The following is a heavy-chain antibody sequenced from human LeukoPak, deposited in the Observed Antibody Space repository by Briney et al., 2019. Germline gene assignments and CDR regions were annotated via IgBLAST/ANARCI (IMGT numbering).Heavy chain of an antibody. J-gene: IGHJ4*02. Sequence: HPGGSLSLSCAASGFSFSSYAMHWVRQAPGKGLEWVAVISYDGSNKYYADSVKTRFTISRDNSKNTLYLQMNSLRAEDTAVYYCARGLAYYYDSSAYFLDYWGQGTLVTVSS. CDR2: ISYDGSNK. D-gene: IGHD3-22*01. V-gene: IGHV3-30*04. CDR3: ARGLAYYYDSSAYFLDY. CDR1: GFSFSSYA.